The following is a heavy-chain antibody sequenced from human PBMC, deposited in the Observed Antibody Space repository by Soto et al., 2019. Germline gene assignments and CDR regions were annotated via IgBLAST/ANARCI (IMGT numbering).Heavy chain of an antibody. V-gene: IGHV4-34*01. CDR3: ARGHWFLEWLLSSPYYYYYGMDV. J-gene: IGHJ6*02. CDR2: INHSGST. CDR1: GGSFSGYY. Sequence: QVQLQQWGAGLLKPSETLSLTCAVYGGSFSGYYWSWIRQPPGKGLEWIGEINHSGSTNYNPSLKSRLPISVDTSKNQFSLKLSSVTAADTAVYYCARGHWFLEWLLSSPYYYYYGMDVWGQGTTVTVSS. D-gene: IGHD3-3*01.